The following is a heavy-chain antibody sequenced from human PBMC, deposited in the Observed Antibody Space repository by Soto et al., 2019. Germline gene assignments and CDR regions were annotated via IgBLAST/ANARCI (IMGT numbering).Heavy chain of an antibody. CDR2: IYSSGST. Sequence: PSETLSLTCRMSGSSIMSYFWSWVRQPPGKGLEWIGQIYSSGSTYYSPSLKSRVTISVDTSENQFSLKLSSVTAADTAVYYCARHLPGSVFGQDYWGPGSQVTVSS. D-gene: IGHD2-15*01. CDR1: GSSIMSYF. J-gene: IGHJ4*02. V-gene: IGHV4-59*08. CDR3: ARHLPGSVFGQDY.